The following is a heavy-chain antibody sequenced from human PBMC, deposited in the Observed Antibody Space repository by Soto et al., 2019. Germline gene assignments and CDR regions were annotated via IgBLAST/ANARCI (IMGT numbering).Heavy chain of an antibody. Sequence: QLQLQESGPGLVKPSETLSLTCTVSGGSISSSSYYWGWIRQPPGKGLVWIGSIYYSGSTYYNPYLKSRVTISVDTSKNQFSLKLSSVTAADTAVYYCASPKIAFYNWFDPWGQGTLVTVSS. CDR2: IYYSGST. CDR3: ASPKIAFYNWFDP. J-gene: IGHJ5*02. CDR1: GGSISSSSYY. V-gene: IGHV4-39*01. D-gene: IGHD3-3*02.